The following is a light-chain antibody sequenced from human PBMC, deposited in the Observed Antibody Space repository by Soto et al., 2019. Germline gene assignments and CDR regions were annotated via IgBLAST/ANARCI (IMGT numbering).Light chain of an antibody. CDR3: QQRSNWPPT. Sequence: EIVLTQSPATLSLSPGERATLSCRASQSVSSYLAWYQQKPGQAPRLLIYDASNRATGIPARFSGSGSGTDSTLLISSLETEDFAAYYCQQRSNWPPTLGGGTKVEIK. J-gene: IGKJ4*01. CDR2: DAS. CDR1: QSVSSY. V-gene: IGKV3-11*01.